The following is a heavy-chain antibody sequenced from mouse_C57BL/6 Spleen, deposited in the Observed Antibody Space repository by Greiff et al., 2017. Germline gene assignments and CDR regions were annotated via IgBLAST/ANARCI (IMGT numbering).Heavy chain of an antibody. Sequence: LEESGAELVRPGASVKLSCTASGYTFTDYYINWVKQRPGQGLEWIARIYPGSGNTYYNEKFKGKATLTAEKSSSTAYMQLSSLTSEDSAVYFCARRETAQATYAMDYWGQGTSVTVSS. CDR1: GYTFTDYY. V-gene: IGHV1-76*01. CDR2: IYPGSGNT. CDR3: ARRETAQATYAMDY. D-gene: IGHD3-2*02. J-gene: IGHJ4*01.